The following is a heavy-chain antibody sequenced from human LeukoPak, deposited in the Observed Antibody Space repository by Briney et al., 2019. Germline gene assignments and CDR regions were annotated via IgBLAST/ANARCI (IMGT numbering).Heavy chain of an antibody. V-gene: IGHV1-69*05. CDR2: IIPIFGTA. CDR3: ARAHYYDSSGPLGY. CDR1: GGTFSSYA. Sequence: SVKVSCKASGGTFSSYAISWVRQAPGQGLEWMGRIIPIFGTANYAQKFQGRVTITTDESTSTAYMELSSLRSEDTAVYYCARAHYYDSSGPLGYWGQGTLVTVSS. D-gene: IGHD3-22*01. J-gene: IGHJ4*02.